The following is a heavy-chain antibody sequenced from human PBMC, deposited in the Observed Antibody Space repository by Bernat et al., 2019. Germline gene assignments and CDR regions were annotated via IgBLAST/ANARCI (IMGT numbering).Heavy chain of an antibody. J-gene: IGHJ3*02. CDR1: GFTVSSNY. CDR2: IYSGGST. V-gene: IGHV3-53*01. D-gene: IGHD6-19*01. CDR3: AREYSSGWFDAFDI. Sequence: EVQLVESGGGLIQPGGSLRLSCAASGFTVSSNYMSWVRQAPGKGLEWVSVIYSGGSTYYADSVKGRFTISRDNSKNTLYLQMNSLRAEDMAVYYCAREYSSGWFDAFDIWGQGTMVTVSS.